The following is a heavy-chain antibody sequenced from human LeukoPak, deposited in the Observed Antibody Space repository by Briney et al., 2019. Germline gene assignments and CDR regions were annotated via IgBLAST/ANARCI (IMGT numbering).Heavy chain of an antibody. D-gene: IGHD1-1*01. CDR3: AKEGDWNDVTLMDV. V-gene: IGHV3-30*02. J-gene: IGHJ6*03. Sequence: GGSLRVSCVASEFTFSTYWMSWVRQAPGKGLGWVAFIRSDGSNKYYADSVKGRFTISRDNSKNTLYLQMNSLRAEDTAVYYCAKEGDWNDVTLMDVWGKGTTVTISS. CDR2: IRSDGSNK. CDR1: EFTFSTYW.